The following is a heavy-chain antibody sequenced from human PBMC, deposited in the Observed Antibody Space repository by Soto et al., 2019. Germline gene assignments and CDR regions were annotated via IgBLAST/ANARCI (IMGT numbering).Heavy chain of an antibody. J-gene: IGHJ4*02. Sequence: SETLSLTCTVSGGSISSYYWSWIRQPPGKGLEWIGYIYYSGSTNYNPSLKSRVTISVDTSKNQFSLKLSSVTAADTAVYYCARAAECSGGSCSLREDYWGQGTLVTVSS. V-gene: IGHV4-59*12. CDR1: GGSISSYY. CDR3: ARAAECSGGSCSLREDY. CDR2: IYYSGST. D-gene: IGHD2-15*01.